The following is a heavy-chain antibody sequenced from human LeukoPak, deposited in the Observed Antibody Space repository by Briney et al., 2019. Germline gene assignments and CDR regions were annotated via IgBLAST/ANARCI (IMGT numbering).Heavy chain of an antibody. J-gene: IGHJ4*02. V-gene: IGHV4-38-2*01. CDR3: ARVGGDDSTGHYSVDY. D-gene: IGHD3-22*01. CDR2: LHHGGST. CDR1: GYSITSTYW. Sequence: KPSETLSLTCAVSGYSITSTYWWGWIRQTPGRGLEWIGSLHHGGSTSYSPSLKSRVTISVDTSKNQFSLRLSSVTAADTAVYYCARVGGDDSTGHYSVDYWGQGTLVTVSS.